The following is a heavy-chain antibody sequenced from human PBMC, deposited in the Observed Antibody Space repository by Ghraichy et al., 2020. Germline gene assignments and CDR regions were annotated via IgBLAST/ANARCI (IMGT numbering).Heavy chain of an antibody. CDR1: GFTFSSYS. Sequence: GGSLRLSCAASGFTFSSYSMNWVRQAPGTGLEWVSSISSSSSYIYYADSVKGRFTISRDNAKNSLYLQMNSLVAEDTAVHYCAREDFTMPGAIDYGGQGTLVTVSS. J-gene: IGHJ4*02. D-gene: IGHD3-10*01. CDR2: ISSSSSYI. CDR3: AREDFTMPGAIDY. V-gene: IGHV3-21*06.